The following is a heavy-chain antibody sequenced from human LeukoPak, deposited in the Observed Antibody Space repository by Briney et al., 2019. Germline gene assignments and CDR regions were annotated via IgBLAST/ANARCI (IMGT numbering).Heavy chain of an antibody. Sequence: PSETLSLTCAVYGGSFSGYYWSWIRQPPGKGLEWIGEINHSGSTNYNPSLKSRVTISVDTSKNQFSLKLSSVTAADTAVYYCARSIPDLDYWGQGTLVTVSS. CDR3: ARSIPDLDY. V-gene: IGHV4-34*01. CDR1: GGSFSGYY. CDR2: INHSGST. J-gene: IGHJ4*02.